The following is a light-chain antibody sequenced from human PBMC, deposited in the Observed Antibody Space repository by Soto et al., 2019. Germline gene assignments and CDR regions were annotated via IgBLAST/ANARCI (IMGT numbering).Light chain of an antibody. CDR1: SSNIGAGYD. Sequence: QSVLTQPPSVSGAPGQRVTISCTGSSSNIGAGYDVHWYQQLPGTAPKPLIYGNINRPSGVPDRFSGSKSGASAALAITGLQDEDEADYYCRSSVGSVSSVVFGGGTKLTVL. CDR3: RSSVGSVSSVV. V-gene: IGLV1-40*01. CDR2: GNI. J-gene: IGLJ2*01.